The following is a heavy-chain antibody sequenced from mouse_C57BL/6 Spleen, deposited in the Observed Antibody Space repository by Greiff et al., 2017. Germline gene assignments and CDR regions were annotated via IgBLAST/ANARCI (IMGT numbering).Heavy chain of an antibody. CDR2: IYPGSGNT. V-gene: IGHV1-76*01. J-gene: IGHJ2*01. Sequence: QVQLQQSGAELVRPGASVKLSCKASGYTFTDYYINWVKQRPGQGLEWIARIYPGSGNTYYNEKFKGKATLTAEKSSSTAYMQISSLTSEDSAVYFCARGYGYDLFFDYWGQGTTLTVSS. CDR1: GYTFTDYY. CDR3: ARGYGYDLFFDY. D-gene: IGHD2-2*01.